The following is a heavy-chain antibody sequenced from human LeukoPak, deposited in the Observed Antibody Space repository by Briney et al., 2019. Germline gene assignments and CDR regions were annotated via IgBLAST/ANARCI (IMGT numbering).Heavy chain of an antibody. D-gene: IGHD5-18*01. CDR3: ARGRASRGYRYGSAESPDFDY. V-gene: IGHV4-39*01. Sequence: SETLSLTCTVSGVSISSSNSYWGWIRQPPGKGLEWIGSIYYSGSTYYNPSLKSRVTISVDTSKNQFSLKLSSVTAADTAVYYCARGRASRGYRYGSAESPDFDYWGQGTLVTVSS. CDR1: GVSISSSNSY. J-gene: IGHJ4*02. CDR2: IYYSGST.